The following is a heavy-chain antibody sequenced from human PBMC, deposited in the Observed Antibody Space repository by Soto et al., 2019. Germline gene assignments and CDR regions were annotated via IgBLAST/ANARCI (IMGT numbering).Heavy chain of an antibody. V-gene: IGHV3-21*01. D-gene: IGHD3-22*01. CDR3: ATSRWSYDSSGHYYYYGLDV. Sequence: PGGSLRLSCAASGFTFSSYNMNWVRQAPGKGLEWVSSISSSRSYIYYAESLKGRFTISRDNAKNSLYLQMNGLRAADSAVYYYATSRWSYDSSGHYYYYGLDVWGQATMVTVSS. CDR1: GFTFSSYN. CDR2: ISSSRSYI. J-gene: IGHJ6*02.